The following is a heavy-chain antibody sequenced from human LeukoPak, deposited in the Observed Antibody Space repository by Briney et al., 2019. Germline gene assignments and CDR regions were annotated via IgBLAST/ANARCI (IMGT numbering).Heavy chain of an antibody. Sequence: SETLSLTCAVYGGSFSGYYWSWIRQPPGKGLEWIGEINHSGSTNYNPSLKSRVTISVDTSKNQFSLKLSSVTAADTAVYYCARAYSSSWYPYYYYYMDVWGKGTTVTVSS. CDR3: ARAYSSSWYPYYYYYMDV. V-gene: IGHV4-34*01. D-gene: IGHD6-13*01. CDR2: INHSGST. J-gene: IGHJ6*03. CDR1: GGSFSGYY.